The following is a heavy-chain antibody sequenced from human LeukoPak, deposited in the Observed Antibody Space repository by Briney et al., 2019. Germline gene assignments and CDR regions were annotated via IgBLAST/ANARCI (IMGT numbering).Heavy chain of an antibody. J-gene: IGHJ4*02. D-gene: IGHD3-3*02. V-gene: IGHV1-18*01. CDR1: GYTFTSYG. CDR2: ISAYNGNT. CDR3: ARPSFLEWLLSFDY. Sequence: ASVKVSCKASGYTFTSYGISWVRQAPGQGLEWMGWISAYNGNTNYAQKLQGRVTMTTDTSTSTAYMELRSLRSDDTAVYYCARPSFLEWLLSFDYWGQGTLVTVCS.